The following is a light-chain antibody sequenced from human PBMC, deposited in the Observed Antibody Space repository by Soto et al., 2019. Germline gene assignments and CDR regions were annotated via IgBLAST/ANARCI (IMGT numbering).Light chain of an antibody. V-gene: IGKV1-5*03. CDR3: QQYSAYPLT. CDR1: ENIYGY. CDR2: WAS. Sequence: DIQLTQSPSILSASVGDRVTITCRASENIYGYLAWYQQKPGEAPKLLIYWASTLVSGVPSRFTGGESGTEFTLTISDLQPDVFATYFCQQYSAYPLTFGGVTKVDVK. J-gene: IGKJ4*01.